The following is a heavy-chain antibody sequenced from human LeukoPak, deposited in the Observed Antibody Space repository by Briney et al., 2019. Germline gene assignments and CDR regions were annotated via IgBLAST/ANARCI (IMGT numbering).Heavy chain of an antibody. V-gene: IGHV6-1*01. Sequence: SQALSLTCAISGDSVSSNSAAWNWIRQSPSRGLEWLGRTYYRSKWYNDYTVSVKSRITINPDTSKNQFSLQLNSVTPEDTAVYYCARERGYSYGLYCFDYWGQGTLVTVSS. D-gene: IGHD5-18*01. CDR2: TYYRSKWYN. CDR3: ARERGYSYGLYCFDY. J-gene: IGHJ4*02. CDR1: GDSVSSNSAA.